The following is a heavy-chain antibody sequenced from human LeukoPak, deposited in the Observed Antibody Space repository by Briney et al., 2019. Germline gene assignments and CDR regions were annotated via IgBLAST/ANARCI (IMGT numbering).Heavy chain of an antibody. CDR2: ISSSSTSI. D-gene: IGHD3-10*01. CDR1: GFTFSSYS. J-gene: IGHJ4*02. V-gene: IGHV3-48*02. Sequence: GGSLRLSCAASGFTFSSYSLNWVRQAPGEGLEWLSYISSSSTSIYYADSVKGRFTLSRDNAKNSLFLQMTSLRDEDTAVYYCARLPFGVTEAYWGQGALVTVSS. CDR3: ARLPFGVTEAY.